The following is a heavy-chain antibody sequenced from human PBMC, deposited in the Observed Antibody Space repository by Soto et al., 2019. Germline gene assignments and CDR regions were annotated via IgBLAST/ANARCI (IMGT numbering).Heavy chain of an antibody. CDR3: ARSCSGGSCHSAY. CDR2: ISPFTGDT. D-gene: IGHD2-15*01. V-gene: IGHV1-18*04. Sequence: AAVKVSCKTSGYSFTNYGINWVRQAPGQGLEWMGWISPFTGDTHYTQSLQGRITVTTDTSTNTAYMELRSLRSADTAVYYCARSCSGGSCHSAYWGQGTLVTVSS. CDR1: GYSFTNYG. J-gene: IGHJ4*02.